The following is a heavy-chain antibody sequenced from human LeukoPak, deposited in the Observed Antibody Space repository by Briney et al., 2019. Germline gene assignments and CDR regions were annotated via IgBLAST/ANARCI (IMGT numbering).Heavy chain of an antibody. CDR3: ARAMVRGVLDY. Sequence: SGPTLVNPTQTLTLTCTFSGFSLSTRGMRVSWIRQPPGKALEWLARIDWGDDKFYSTSLKTRLTISKDTSKNQVVLTMTNMDPVDTATYYCARAMVRGVLDYWGQGTLVTVSP. J-gene: IGHJ4*02. D-gene: IGHD3-10*01. CDR1: GFSLSTRGMR. V-gene: IGHV2-70*04. CDR2: IDWGDDK.